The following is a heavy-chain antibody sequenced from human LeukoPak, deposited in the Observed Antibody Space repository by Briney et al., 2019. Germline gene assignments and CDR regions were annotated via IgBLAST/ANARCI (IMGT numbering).Heavy chain of an antibody. J-gene: IGHJ6*03. V-gene: IGHV3-48*03. CDR2: ISSSGSTI. D-gene: IGHD5-12*01. CDR3: AKLSGYAVDYYYYYMDV. CDR1: GFTFSSYE. Sequence: PGGSLRLSCAASGFTFSSYEMNWVRQAPGKGLEWVSYISSSGSTIYYADSVKGRFTISRDNPKNSLYLQMNSLRAEDTAVYYCAKLSGYAVDYYYYYMDVWGKGTTVTISS.